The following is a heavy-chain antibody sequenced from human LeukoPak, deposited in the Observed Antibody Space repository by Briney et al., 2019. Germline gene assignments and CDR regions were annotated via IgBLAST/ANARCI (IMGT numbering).Heavy chain of an antibody. V-gene: IGHV1-8*03. CDR3: ARLGELSSDDY. CDR2: MNPNSGNT. D-gene: IGHD3-16*02. J-gene: IGHJ4*02. Sequence: ASVKVSCKASGGTFTSYDINWVRQATGQGPEWMGWMNPNSGNTGYAQKFRGRVSITRNTSISTAYMELSSLISEDTAVYYCARLGELSSDDYWGQGTPVTVSS. CDR1: GGTFTSYD.